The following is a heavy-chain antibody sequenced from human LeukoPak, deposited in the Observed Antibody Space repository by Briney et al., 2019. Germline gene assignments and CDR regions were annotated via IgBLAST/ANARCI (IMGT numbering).Heavy chain of an antibody. D-gene: IGHD6-13*01. CDR2: IYWDDDK. CDR1: GFSLSTSGVG. V-gene: IGHV2-5*02. J-gene: IGHJ5*02. Sequence: SGPTLVKPTQTLTLTCTFSGFSLSTSGVGVGWIRQPPGKALEWFALIYWDDDKRYSPSLKSRLTITKDTSKNQVVLTMTNMDPVDTATYYCAHSVGFSSPGPNWFDPWGQGTLVTVSS. CDR3: AHSVGFSSPGPNWFDP.